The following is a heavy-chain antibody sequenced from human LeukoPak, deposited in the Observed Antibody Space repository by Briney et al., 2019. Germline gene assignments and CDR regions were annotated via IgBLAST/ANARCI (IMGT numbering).Heavy chain of an antibody. CDR1: GFSFSSYG. D-gene: IGHD1-26*01. J-gene: IGHJ3*02. Sequence: GGSLRLSCAASGFSFSSYGMHWVRQAPGKGLEWVAFIRYDGSNKYYADSVKGRFTISRDNSKNTLYLQMNSLRAEDTAVYYCAREYSGSYSVAFDIWGQGTMVTVSS. CDR2: IRYDGSNK. CDR3: AREYSGSYSVAFDI. V-gene: IGHV3-30*02.